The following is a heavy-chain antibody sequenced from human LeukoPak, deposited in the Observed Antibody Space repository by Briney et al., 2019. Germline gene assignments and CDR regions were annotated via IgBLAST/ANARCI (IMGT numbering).Heavy chain of an antibody. Sequence: SETLSLTCAVYGGSFSGYYWSWIRQPPGKGLEWIGEINHSGSTNYNPSLKSRVTISVDTPKNQFSLKLSSVTAADTAVYYCARHYRGSGWYFGYWGQGTLVTVSS. V-gene: IGHV4-34*01. J-gene: IGHJ4*02. D-gene: IGHD6-19*01. CDR1: GGSFSGYY. CDR2: INHSGST. CDR3: ARHYRGSGWYFGY.